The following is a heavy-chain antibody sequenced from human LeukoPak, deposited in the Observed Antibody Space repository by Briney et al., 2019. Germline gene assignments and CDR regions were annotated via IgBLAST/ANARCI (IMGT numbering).Heavy chain of an antibody. CDR1: GFTFSNAW. D-gene: IGHD3-22*01. CDR3: TTDYYDSSGYVF. Sequence: GGSLRLSCAASGFTFSNAWMNWVRQAPGKGLKWVGRIKTKTAGGTIDYAAPVKGRFTISRDDSKNMLYLQMDSLKTEDTAVYFCTTDYYDSSGYVFWGQGTLVTVSS. V-gene: IGHV3-15*07. CDR2: IKTKTAGGTI. J-gene: IGHJ4*02.